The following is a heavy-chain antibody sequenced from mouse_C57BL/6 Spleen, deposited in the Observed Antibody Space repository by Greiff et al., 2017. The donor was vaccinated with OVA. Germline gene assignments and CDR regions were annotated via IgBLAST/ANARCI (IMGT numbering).Heavy chain of an antibody. Sequence: EVQLQQSGPELVKPGASVKISCKASGYTFTDYYMNWVKQSHGKSLEWIGDINPNNGGTSYNQKFKGKATLTVDKSSSTAYMELRSLTSVDSAVYYCARMGKYFDVWGTGTTVTVSS. CDR1: GYTFTDYY. V-gene: IGHV1-26*01. CDR3: ARMGKYFDV. J-gene: IGHJ1*03. CDR2: INPNNGGT.